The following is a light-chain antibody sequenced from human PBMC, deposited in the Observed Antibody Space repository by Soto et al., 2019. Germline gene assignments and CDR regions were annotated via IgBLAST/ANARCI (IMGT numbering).Light chain of an antibody. CDR3: QQSGSSPWT. Sequence: EIVLTQSPGTLSLSPGERATLSCRASQSVSSSYLAWYQQKPGQAPRLLLYGGSSRATGIPDRFSGSGAGTDFTLTISRLEPEDSAVYYCQQSGSSPWTFGQGTKVEIK. V-gene: IGKV3-20*01. CDR2: GGS. CDR1: QSVSSSY. J-gene: IGKJ1*01.